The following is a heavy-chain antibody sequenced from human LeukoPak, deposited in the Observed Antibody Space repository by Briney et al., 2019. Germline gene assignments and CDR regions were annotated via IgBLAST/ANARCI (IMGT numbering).Heavy chain of an antibody. CDR1: GGSFSGYY. J-gene: IGHJ4*02. CDR2: INHSGST. D-gene: IGHD3-22*01. CDR3: ARNTYYYDSSGYYTDYFDY. V-gene: IGHV4-34*01. Sequence: SETLSLTCAVYGGSFSGYYWSWIRQPPGKGLEWIGEINHSGSTNYNPSLKSRVTTSVDTSKNQFSLKLSSVTAADTAVYYCARNTYYYDSSGYYTDYFDYWGQGTLVTVSS.